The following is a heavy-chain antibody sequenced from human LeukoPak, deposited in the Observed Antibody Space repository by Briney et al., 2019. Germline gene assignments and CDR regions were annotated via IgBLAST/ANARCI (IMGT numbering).Heavy chain of an antibody. CDR3: ARAAITMIEKGNNWFDP. CDR2: ISAYNGNT. Sequence: GASVKVSCKASGYTFTSYGISWVRQAPGQGLEWMGWISAYNGNTNYAQKLQGRVTMTTDTSTSTAYMELRSLRSHDTAVYYCARAAITMIEKGNNWFDPWGQGTLVTVSS. V-gene: IGHV1-18*01. CDR1: GYTFTSYG. D-gene: IGHD3-22*01. J-gene: IGHJ5*02.